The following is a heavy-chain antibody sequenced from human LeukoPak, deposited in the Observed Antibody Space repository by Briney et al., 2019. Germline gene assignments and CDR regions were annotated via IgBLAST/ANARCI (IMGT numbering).Heavy chain of an antibody. CDR3: ARDRVHGLGLHYYYYMDV. V-gene: IGHV1-46*01. J-gene: IGHJ6*03. Sequence: ASVTVSFMASGYTFTSYYMHWVRQAPGQGREWMGLINPSGGSTSYAQKFQGRVTMTRDMSTSTVYMELSSLRSEDTAVYYCARDRVHGLGLHYYYYMDVWGKGTTVTVSS. CDR2: INPSGGST. CDR1: GYTFTSYY. D-gene: IGHD5-24*01.